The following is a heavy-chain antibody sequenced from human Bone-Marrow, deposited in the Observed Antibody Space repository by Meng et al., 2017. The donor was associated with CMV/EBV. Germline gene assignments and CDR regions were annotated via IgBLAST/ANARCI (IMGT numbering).Heavy chain of an antibody. CDR2: INQDGSLK. Sequence: GESLKISCAASGFTFSDYWMSWVRQAPGKGLEWVANINQDGSLKYYVDSVRGRFTVSRDNAKNSLFLQVSTLRAEDTAVYYCARDTSAAGIAPFDYWGQGTLVTVSS. CDR1: GFTFSDYW. D-gene: IGHD6-13*01. CDR3: ARDTSAAGIAPFDY. J-gene: IGHJ4*02. V-gene: IGHV3-7*01.